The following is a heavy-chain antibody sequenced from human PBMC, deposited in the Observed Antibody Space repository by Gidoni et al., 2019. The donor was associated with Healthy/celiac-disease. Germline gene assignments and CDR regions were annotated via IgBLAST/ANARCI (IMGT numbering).Heavy chain of an antibody. CDR1: GGSFSGYY. CDR2: INHSGST. J-gene: IGHJ4*02. CDR3: ARVVLVGGSYNDY. Sequence: QVQLQQWGAGLLKPSETLSLTCAVYGGSFSGYYWSWIRQPPGKGLEWIGEINHSGSTNYNPSLKSRVTISVDTSKNQFSLKLSSVTAADTAVYYCARVVLVGGSYNDYWGQGTLVTVSS. V-gene: IGHV4-34*01. D-gene: IGHD1-26*01.